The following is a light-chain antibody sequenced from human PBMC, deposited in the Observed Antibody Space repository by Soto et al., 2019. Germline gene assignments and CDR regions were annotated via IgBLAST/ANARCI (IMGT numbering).Light chain of an antibody. CDR1: QSVRSNY. CDR3: QQYGSSPVT. Sequence: EIVLTQSPGTLSLSPGERATLSCRASQSVRSNYLAWYQQKPGQAPRLLIFAASSRATGIPDRFSGSGSGTDFTLTINRLEPEDFALYYCQQYGSSPVTFGQGTKVEIK. CDR2: AAS. J-gene: IGKJ1*01. V-gene: IGKV3-20*01.